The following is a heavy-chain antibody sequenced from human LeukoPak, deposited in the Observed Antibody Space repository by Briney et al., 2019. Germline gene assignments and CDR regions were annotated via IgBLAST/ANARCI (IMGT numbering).Heavy chain of an antibody. CDR2: ISWNSGSI. D-gene: IGHD6-13*01. CDR1: GFTFSSYA. J-gene: IGHJ3*02. V-gene: IGHV3-9*01. Sequence: PGGSLRLSCAASGFTFSSYAMNWVRQAPGKGLEWVSGISWNSGSIGYADSVKGRFTISRDNAKNSLYLQMNSLRAEDTALYYCAKDIRAYSSSFRAFDIWGQGTMVTVSS. CDR3: AKDIRAYSSSFRAFDI.